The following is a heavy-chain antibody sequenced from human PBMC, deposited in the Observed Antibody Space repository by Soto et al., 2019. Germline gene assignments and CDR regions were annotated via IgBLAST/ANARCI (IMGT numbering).Heavy chain of an antibody. Sequence: HPGGSLRLSCAASGFTFSIYAMSWFRQAPGKGLEWVSAISGSGGSTYYADSVKGRFTISRDNSKNTLYLQMNSLRAEDTAVYYCAKLRWLQFSYFDHWGQGTLVTVSS. CDR2: ISGSGGST. CDR1: GFTFSIYA. D-gene: IGHD5-12*01. V-gene: IGHV3-23*01. CDR3: AKLRWLQFSYFDH. J-gene: IGHJ4*02.